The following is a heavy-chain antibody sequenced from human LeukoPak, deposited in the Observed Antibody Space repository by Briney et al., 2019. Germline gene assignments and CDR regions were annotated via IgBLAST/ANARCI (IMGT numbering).Heavy chain of an antibody. CDR3: AKGPYGDYAAFDY. V-gene: IGHV3-23*01. CDR2: ISGSGGST. CDR1: GFTFSSYA. J-gene: IGHJ4*02. D-gene: IGHD4-17*01. Sequence: GGSLRLSCAASGFTFSSYAMSWVRQAPGKRLEWVSAISGSGGSTYYADSVKGRFTISRDNSKNTLYLQMNSLRAEDTAVYYCAKGPYGDYAAFDYWGQGTLVTVSS.